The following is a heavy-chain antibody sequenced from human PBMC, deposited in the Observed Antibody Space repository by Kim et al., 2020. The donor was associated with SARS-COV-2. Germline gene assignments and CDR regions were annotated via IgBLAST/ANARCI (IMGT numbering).Heavy chain of an antibody. V-gene: IGHV4-59*13. CDR3: ARDEGSRYSSSWYWGV. CDR2: ISYSGNS. Sequence: SETLSLTCTVSGDSISSYYWSWIRQPPGKGLEWIGYISYSGNSKYNSSLKSRVTISVDTSKNHFSLKLTSVTAADTAMYYCARDEGSRYSSSWYWGVWGQGTLVTVSS. D-gene: IGHD6-13*01. CDR1: GDSISSYY. J-gene: IGHJ4*02.